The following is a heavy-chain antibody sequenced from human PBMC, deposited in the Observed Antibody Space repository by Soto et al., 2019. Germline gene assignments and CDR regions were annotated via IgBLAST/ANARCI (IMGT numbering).Heavy chain of an antibody. D-gene: IGHD1-26*01. CDR2: ISGSGGST. V-gene: IGHV3-23*01. J-gene: IGHJ4*02. Sequence: EVQLLESGGGLVQPGGSLRLSCAASGFTFSSYAMSWVRQAPGKGLEWVSAISGSGGSTYYADSVKGRFTISRDNSKNTLDLQMNSPRAEDTAVYYCAKGLKVGAPRLLGFEYWGQGTLVTVSS. CDR1: GFTFSSYA. CDR3: AKGLKVGAPRLLGFEY.